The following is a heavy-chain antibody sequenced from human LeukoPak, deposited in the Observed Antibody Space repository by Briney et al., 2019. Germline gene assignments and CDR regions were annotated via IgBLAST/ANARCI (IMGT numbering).Heavy chain of an antibody. CDR1: GFTFTSYW. CDR2: ITSDGSST. J-gene: IGHJ3*02. D-gene: IGHD5-24*01. Sequence: PGGSLRLSCAASGFTFTSYWMHWVRQVPGKGLVWVSRITSDGSSTSYAGSVKGRFTISRDSAKNTLYLQMNSLRPEDTAVYYCASGDGHGFDIWGQGTMVTVSS. CDR3: ASGDGHGFDI. V-gene: IGHV3-74*01.